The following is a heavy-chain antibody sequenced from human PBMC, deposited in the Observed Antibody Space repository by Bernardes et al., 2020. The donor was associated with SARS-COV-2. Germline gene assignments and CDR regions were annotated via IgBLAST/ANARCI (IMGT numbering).Heavy chain of an antibody. V-gene: IGHV1-24*01. CDR3: ATGVMITFGGVIGPGDY. CDR1: GYTLTELS. D-gene: IGHD3-16*02. CDR2: FDPEDGET. Sequence: SVKVSCKVSGYTLTELSMHWVRQAPGKGLEWMGGFDPEDGETIYAQKFQGRVTMTEDTSTDTAYMELSSLRSEDTAVYYCATGVMITFGGVIGPGDYWGQGTLVTVSS. J-gene: IGHJ4*02.